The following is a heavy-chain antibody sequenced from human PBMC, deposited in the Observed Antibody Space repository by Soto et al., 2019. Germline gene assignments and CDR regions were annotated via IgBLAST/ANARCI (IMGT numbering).Heavy chain of an antibody. Sequence: GGSLRLSCAASGFTFSSYGMHWVRQAPGKGLEWVAVIWYDGSNKYYADSVKGRFTISRDNSKNTLYLQMNSLRAEDTAVYYCARVGGDCSGGSCYSYFDYWGQGTLVTVSS. V-gene: IGHV3-33*01. J-gene: IGHJ4*02. CDR2: IWYDGSNK. CDR1: GFTFSSYG. D-gene: IGHD2-15*01. CDR3: ARVGGDCSGGSCYSYFDY.